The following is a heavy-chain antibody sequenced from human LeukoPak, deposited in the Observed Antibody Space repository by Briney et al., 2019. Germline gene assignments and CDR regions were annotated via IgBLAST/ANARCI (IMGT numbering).Heavy chain of an antibody. CDR1: GFTFSHYD. V-gene: IGHV3-30*03. CDR3: ARRGLGSSWHSMDS. Sequence: GGSLRLSCAASGFTFSHYDMHWVRQAPGKGLEWVVVISYDGTTKYYADSVKGRFTISRDNSKTTLYLQMNSLRTEDTAVYYGARRGLGSSWHSMDSWGQGTLVTVSS. J-gene: IGHJ4*02. CDR2: ISYDGTTK. D-gene: IGHD6-13*01.